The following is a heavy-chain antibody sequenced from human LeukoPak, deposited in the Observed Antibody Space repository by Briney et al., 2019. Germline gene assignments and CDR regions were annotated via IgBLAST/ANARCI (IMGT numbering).Heavy chain of an antibody. V-gene: IGHV4-34*01. CDR2: VNHSGST. Sequence: SETLSLTCAGYGGSFSGYYWTWIRQPPGKGLEWIGEVNHSGSTYYNPSLKSRVTRSVDTSKNQFSLKLRSVTAADTAVYYCARVVQSTDSSGFYLPEYFQHWGQGTLVTVSS. CDR1: GGSFSGYY. J-gene: IGHJ1*01. D-gene: IGHD3-22*01. CDR3: ARVVQSTDSSGFYLPEYFQH.